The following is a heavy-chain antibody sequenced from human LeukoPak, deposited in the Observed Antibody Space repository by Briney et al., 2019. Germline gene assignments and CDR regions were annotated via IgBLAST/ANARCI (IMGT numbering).Heavy chain of an antibody. J-gene: IGHJ4*02. Sequence: ASVKVSCKASGGTFSSYAISWVRQAPGQGLEWMGGIIPTFGTASYAQKFQGRVTITTDESTSTASMELSSLRSEDTAVYYCAGLPYYDFWSGYSYWGQGTLVTVSS. CDR1: GGTFSSYA. V-gene: IGHV1-69*05. D-gene: IGHD3-3*01. CDR3: AGLPYYDFWSGYSY. CDR2: IIPTFGTA.